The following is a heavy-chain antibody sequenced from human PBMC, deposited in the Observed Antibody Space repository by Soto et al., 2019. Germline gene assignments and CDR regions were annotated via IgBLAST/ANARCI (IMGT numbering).Heavy chain of an antibody. CDR3: ASHYYDSSGYYDYFDY. D-gene: IGHD3-22*01. J-gene: IGHJ4*02. CDR1: GGTFSSYA. CDR2: IIPIFGTA. V-gene: IGHV1-69*13. Sequence: GASVKVSCKASGGTFSSYAISWVRQAPGQGLEWMGGIIPIFGTANYAQKFQGRVTITADESTSTAYMELSSLRSEDTAVYYCASHYYDSSGYYDYFDYWGQGTLVTVSS.